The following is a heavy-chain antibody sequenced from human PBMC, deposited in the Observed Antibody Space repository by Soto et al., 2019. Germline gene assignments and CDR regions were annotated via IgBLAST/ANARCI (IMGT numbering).Heavy chain of an antibody. Sequence: EVQLVESGGDLVKPGGSLRLSCAASRFPLNNAWMNWLRQTPGKGPEWVGRIKGKSACGATDYAAAVTGRFTISRDDSKNILYLQLSSLKNDDTAIYYCATGAYAYWGQGTLVTVSS. CDR1: RFPLNNAW. V-gene: IGHV3-15*07. CDR2: IKGKSACGAT. J-gene: IGHJ4*02. D-gene: IGHD2-2*01. CDR3: ATGAYAY.